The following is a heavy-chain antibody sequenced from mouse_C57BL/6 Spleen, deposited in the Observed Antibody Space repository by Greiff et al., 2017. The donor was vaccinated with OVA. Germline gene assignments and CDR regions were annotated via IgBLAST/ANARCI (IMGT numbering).Heavy chain of an antibody. CDR1: GYSFTGYY. J-gene: IGHJ1*03. V-gene: IGHV1-42*01. CDR3: ARDGYRGYFDV. D-gene: IGHD2-3*01. Sequence: EVQLQQSGPELVKPGASVKISCKASGYSFTGYYMNWVKQSPEKSLEWIGEINPSTGGTTYNQKFKAKATLTVDKSSSTAYMQLKSLTSEDSAVYYCARDGYRGYFDVWGTGTTVTVSS. CDR2: INPSTGGT.